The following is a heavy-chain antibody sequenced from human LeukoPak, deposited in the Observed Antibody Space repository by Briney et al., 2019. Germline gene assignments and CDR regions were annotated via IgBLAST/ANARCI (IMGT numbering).Heavy chain of an antibody. CDR2: VKYDGSEE. D-gene: IGHD3-16*01. J-gene: IGHJ4*02. CDR1: GLTFSGQW. CDR3: AYTNHLTY. V-gene: IGHV3-7*01. Sequence: GGSLRLSCAASGLTFSGQWMNWVRQAPGQGLEWVANVKYDGSEEYYADSVKGRFTISRDNAKNSLSLQMNYVRAGDTAIYYCAYTNHLTYWGQGTLVTVSS.